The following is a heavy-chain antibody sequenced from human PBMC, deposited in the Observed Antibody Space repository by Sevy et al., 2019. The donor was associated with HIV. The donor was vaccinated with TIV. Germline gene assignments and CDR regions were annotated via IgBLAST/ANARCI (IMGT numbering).Heavy chain of an antibody. D-gene: IGHD3-10*01. Sequence: GGSLRLSCAASGFSVRDNSMSWVRQAPGQGLEWVSVISAGISTYYAESVQGRFTISRDISGNMVYLQMNSLRPEDTAHYYCTRDHWGPGSGSFYFASWGQGTLVTVSS. CDR3: TRDHWGPGSGSFYFAS. CDR1: GFSVRDNS. CDR2: ISAGIST. V-gene: IGHV3-53*01. J-gene: IGHJ4*02.